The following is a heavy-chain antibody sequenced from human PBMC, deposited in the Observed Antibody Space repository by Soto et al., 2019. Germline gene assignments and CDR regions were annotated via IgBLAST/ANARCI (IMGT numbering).Heavy chain of an antibody. V-gene: IGHV3-7*03. J-gene: IGHJ6*02. CDR3: ARPPHGMDV. CDR1: GFTLSSFW. CDR2: IKQDGSEK. Sequence: PGGSLRLPCPASGFTLSSFWMTWVRQAPGKGLEWVASIKQDGSEKYYVDSVKGRSTVSRDNARNTLYLQMNSLRVEDTAVYYCARPPHGMDVWGPGTTVTVSS.